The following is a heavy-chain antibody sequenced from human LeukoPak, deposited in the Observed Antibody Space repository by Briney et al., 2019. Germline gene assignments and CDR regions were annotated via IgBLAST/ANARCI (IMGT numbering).Heavy chain of an antibody. CDR2: IRYDGDSN. D-gene: IGHD3-22*01. Sequence: PGGSPRLSCAASGFTFRSYGMHWVRQAPGKGLEWVAFIRYDGDSNYYAGSVKGRFTISRDNSRSTLYLQMNSLRAEDTAVYYCAKEEVISGNHGVYFDYWGQGTLVTVSS. CDR3: AKEEVISGNHGVYFDY. V-gene: IGHV3-30*02. J-gene: IGHJ4*02. CDR1: GFTFRSYG.